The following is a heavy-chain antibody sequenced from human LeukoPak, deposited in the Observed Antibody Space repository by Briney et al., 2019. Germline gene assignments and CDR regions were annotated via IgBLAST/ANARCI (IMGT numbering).Heavy chain of an antibody. D-gene: IGHD6-19*01. J-gene: IGHJ3*02. Sequence: SGGSLRLSCAASGFTFSSYIMNWVRQAPGKGLEWVSYISSSGSIIYYADSVKGRFTISRDNAKNSLYLQMTSLRAEDTAVYYCAREYRAVAARYWAFDIWGQGTMVTVSS. CDR1: GFTFSSYI. V-gene: IGHV3-48*04. CDR3: AREYRAVAARYWAFDI. CDR2: ISSSGSII.